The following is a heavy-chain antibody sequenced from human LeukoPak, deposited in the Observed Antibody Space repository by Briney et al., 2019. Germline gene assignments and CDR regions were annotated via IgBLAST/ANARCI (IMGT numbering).Heavy chain of an antibody. Sequence: GGSQRLSCAASGFTFSSYAMGWVRQAPGKGLEWVSAISGSGGSTYYADSVKGRFTISRDNSKNTLYLQMNSLRAEDTAVYYCAKSISNYVDYWGQGTLVTVSS. J-gene: IGHJ4*02. CDR1: GFTFSSYA. CDR3: AKSISNYVDY. CDR2: ISGSGGST. D-gene: IGHD4-11*01. V-gene: IGHV3-23*01.